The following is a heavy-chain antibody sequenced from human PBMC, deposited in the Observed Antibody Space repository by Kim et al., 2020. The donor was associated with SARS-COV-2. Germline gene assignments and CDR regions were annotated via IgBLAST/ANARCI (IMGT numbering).Heavy chain of an antibody. CDR3: TSVLGTTLGFGDYFDV. J-gene: IGHJ3*01. V-gene: IGHV3-73*01. CDR2: IKSKSNSCTT. CDR1: GFTFSSAG. D-gene: IGHD3-16*01. Sequence: GGSLRLSCAASGFTFSSAGMNWVRQASGKGQEWVGRIKSKSNSCTTGYAAPVKGSIIISRDDSKNTAYLQMNSMKTDDTAVYYCTSVLGTTLGFGDYFDV.